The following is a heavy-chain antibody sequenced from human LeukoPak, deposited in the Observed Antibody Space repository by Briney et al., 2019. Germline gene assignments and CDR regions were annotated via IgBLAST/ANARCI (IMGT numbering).Heavy chain of an antibody. CDR1: GFTFSSYS. CDR3: ARRGTPNAFDL. D-gene: IGHD3-16*01. V-gene: IGHV3-33*08. CDR2: LWYDGTNE. Sequence: TGGSLRLSCAASGFTFSSYSMNWVRQAPGRGLEWVALLWYDGTNENYADSVKGRFTISRDNSKNTMYLQMNNLRAEDTAVYYCARRGTPNAFDLWGQGTMVTVSS. J-gene: IGHJ3*01.